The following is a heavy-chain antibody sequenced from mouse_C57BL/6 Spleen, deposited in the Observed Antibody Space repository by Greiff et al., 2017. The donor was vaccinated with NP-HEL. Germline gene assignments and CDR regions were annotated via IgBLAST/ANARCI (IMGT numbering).Heavy chain of an antibody. V-gene: IGHV1-50*01. CDR3: TAYYSNSLSY. CDR1: GYTFTSYW. Sequence: QVQLQQPGAELVKPGASVKLSCKASGYTFTSYWMQWVKQRPGQGLEWIGEIDPSDSYTNYNQKFKGKATMTVDTTPSTAYMQLSSLTSEDSAVYCCTAYYSNSLSYWGQGTTLTVSS. CDR2: IDPSDSYT. D-gene: IGHD2-5*01. J-gene: IGHJ2*01.